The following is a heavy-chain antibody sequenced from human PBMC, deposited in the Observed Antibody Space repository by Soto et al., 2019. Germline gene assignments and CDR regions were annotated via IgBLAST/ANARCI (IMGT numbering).Heavy chain of an antibody. V-gene: IGHV4-30-4*01. D-gene: IGHD7-27*01. Sequence: QVQLQESGPILVKPSQTLSLTCTVSGGSISSVYDCWSWIRQSPDKGLEWIGHIYNGGTTYNNPSLTSRVTISVDTSKNQSSLQLRSVPAADTAVYFCARGPSGDKVDFWGQGTLVTVSS. CDR1: GGSISSVYDC. J-gene: IGHJ4*02. CDR2: IYNGGTT. CDR3: ARGPSGDKVDF.